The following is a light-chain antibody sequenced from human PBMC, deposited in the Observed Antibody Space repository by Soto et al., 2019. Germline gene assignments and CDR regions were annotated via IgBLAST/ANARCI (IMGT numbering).Light chain of an antibody. Sequence: DIQMTQSPSTLSGSVGDRVTITCRASQTISSWLAWYQQKPGKAPKLLIYKASTLKSGVPSRFSGSGSGTDFTFTISSLQPEDIATYYCQQYDNLPITFGPGTKVDIK. CDR3: QQYDNLPIT. V-gene: IGKV1-5*03. J-gene: IGKJ3*01. CDR1: QTISSW. CDR2: KAS.